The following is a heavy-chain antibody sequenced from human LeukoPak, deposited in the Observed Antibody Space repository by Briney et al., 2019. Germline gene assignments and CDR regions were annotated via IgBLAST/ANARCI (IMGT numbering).Heavy chain of an antibody. CDR1: GFTFSSYA. V-gene: IGHV3-23*01. J-gene: IGHJ4*02. CDR2: ISGSGGST. Sequence: GGSLRLSCAASGFTFSSYAMSWVRQAPGKGLEWVSAISGSGGSTYYADSVKGRFTISRDNSKNTLYLQMNSLRAEDTAVYYCALRGYYDILTGYSYFDYWGQGTLVTVSS. CDR3: ALRGYYDILTGYSYFDY. D-gene: IGHD3-9*01.